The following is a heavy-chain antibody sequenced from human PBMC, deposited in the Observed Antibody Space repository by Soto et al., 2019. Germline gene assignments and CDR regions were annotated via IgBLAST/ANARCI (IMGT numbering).Heavy chain of an antibody. CDR2: IYHSGST. CDR1: GGSISSSNW. CDR3: ARVGSGAVYLDY. J-gene: IGHJ4*02. Sequence: QVQPQESGPGLVKPSGTLSLTCAVSGGSISSSNWWSWVRQPPGKGLEWIGEIYHSGSTDYSPSLKSRVTISVDKSKNHFSLKLSSVTAADTAVYYCARVGSGAVYLDYWGQGTLVTVSS. D-gene: IGHD6-19*01. V-gene: IGHV4-4*02.